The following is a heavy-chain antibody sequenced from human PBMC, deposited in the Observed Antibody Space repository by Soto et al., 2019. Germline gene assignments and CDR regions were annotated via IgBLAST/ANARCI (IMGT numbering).Heavy chain of an antibody. Sequence: PGESLKISCQASGCSCTSYWIAWVRQTPGKGLEWVGIIYPDDSDARYSPSFEGQLTISVDKSTSTAYLQWTSLKTSDTAIYYCARRGKECTKSFWFDPWGQGTLVTVSS. D-gene: IGHD2-2*01. V-gene: IGHV5-51*01. CDR3: ARRGKECTKSFWFDP. CDR2: IYPDDSDA. CDR1: GCSCTSYW. J-gene: IGHJ5*02.